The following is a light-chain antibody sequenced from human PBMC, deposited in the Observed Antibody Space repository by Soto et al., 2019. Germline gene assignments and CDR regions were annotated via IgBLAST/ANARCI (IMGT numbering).Light chain of an antibody. CDR1: QRLSRN. Sequence: EIVLTQSQVTLSVSPGERVKHPSRASQRLSRNLAWYPQRPGQAPRLLIYGASIRATDIPARFSGSGSGTDFTLTISRLEPEDFAVYYCQQYTAWPLTFGQGTKV. CDR3: QQYTAWPLT. CDR2: GAS. V-gene: IGKV3-15*01. J-gene: IGKJ1*01.